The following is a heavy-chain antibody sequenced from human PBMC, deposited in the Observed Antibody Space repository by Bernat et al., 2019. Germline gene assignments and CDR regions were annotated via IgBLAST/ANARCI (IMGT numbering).Heavy chain of an antibody. J-gene: IGHJ4*02. V-gene: IGHV3-23*01. Sequence: EVQLLESGGGLVQPGGSLRLSCAASGFTFSSYAMSWVRQAPGKGLEWVSAISAGGTGIYYADSVKGRFTISRDNSKNTLYLQMNSLRAEDTALYYCAKEGVVTVASVRSLYYFDYWGKGTLVPVSS. CDR2: ISAGGTGI. CDR1: GFTFSSYA. CDR3: AKEGVVTVASVRSLYYFDY. D-gene: IGHD5-12*01.